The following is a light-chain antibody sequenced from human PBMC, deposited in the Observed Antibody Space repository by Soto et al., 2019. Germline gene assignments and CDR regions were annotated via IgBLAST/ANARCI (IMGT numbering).Light chain of an antibody. CDR3: QHYDGSPPRYT. J-gene: IGKJ2*01. CDR2: GAS. V-gene: IGKV3-20*01. CDR1: QSVSSNY. Sequence: EIVLTQSPATLSLSPGERATLSCRASQSVSSNYLAWYQQRPGQAPRLVISGASSRAAAIPDRFSGSGSGTDFTLTISRLEPEDVAVYYCQHYDGSPPRYTFGQGTKLEIK.